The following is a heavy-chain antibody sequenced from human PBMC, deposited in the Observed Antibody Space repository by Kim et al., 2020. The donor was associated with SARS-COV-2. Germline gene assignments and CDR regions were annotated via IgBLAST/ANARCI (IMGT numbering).Heavy chain of an antibody. D-gene: IGHD3-22*01. CDR3: ARDLFANYYDSSGEGLGY. J-gene: IGHJ4*02. Sequence: GGSLRLSCAASGFTFSSYGMHWVRQAPGKGLEWVAVIWYDGSNKYYADSVKGRFTISRDNSKNTLYLQMNSLRAEDTAVYYCARDLFANYYDSSGEGLGYWGQGTLVTVSS. V-gene: IGHV3-33*01. CDR2: IWYDGSNK. CDR1: GFTFSSYG.